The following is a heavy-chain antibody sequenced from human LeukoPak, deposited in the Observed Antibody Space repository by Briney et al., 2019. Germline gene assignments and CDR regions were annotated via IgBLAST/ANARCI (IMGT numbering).Heavy chain of an antibody. CDR2: ISYDGSNK. V-gene: IGHV3-30-3*01. CDR1: GFTFSSYA. J-gene: IGHJ6*02. Sequence: GRSLRLSCAASGFTFSSYAMHWVRQAPGKGLEWVAVISYDGSNKYYADSVKGRFTISRDNSKNTLYLQMNSLRAEDTAVYYCARAYYDFWSGYSSGMDVWGQGTTVTVSS. D-gene: IGHD3-3*01. CDR3: ARAYYDFWSGYSSGMDV.